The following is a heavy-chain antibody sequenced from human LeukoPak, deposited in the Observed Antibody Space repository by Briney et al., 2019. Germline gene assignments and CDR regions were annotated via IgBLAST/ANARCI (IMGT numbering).Heavy chain of an antibody. CDR3: ARGGTVVTRAFDI. CDR2: ISSSSS. D-gene: IGHD4-23*01. Sequence: GGSLRLSCAASGFTFSSYSMNWVRQAPGEGLEWVSSISSSSSYYADSVKGRFTISRDNAKNSLYLQMNSLRAEDTAVYYCARGGTVVTRAFDIWGQGTMVTVSS. J-gene: IGHJ3*02. CDR1: GFTFSSYS. V-gene: IGHV3-21*01.